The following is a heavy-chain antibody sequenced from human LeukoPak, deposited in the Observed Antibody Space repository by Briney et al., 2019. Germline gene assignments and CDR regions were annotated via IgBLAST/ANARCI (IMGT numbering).Heavy chain of an antibody. V-gene: IGHV4-31*03. CDR1: GVSISSGGYY. D-gene: IGHD4-17*01. CDR2: IYYSGST. J-gene: IGHJ4*02. Sequence: SQTLSLTCTISGVSISSGGYYWSWIRQRPGKGLLWIGYIYYSGSTYYNPSLKSRVTRSVDTSKNQFSLKLSSVTAADTAVYYCARSPSDYGDYIFDYWGQGTLVTVSS. CDR3: ARSPSDYGDYIFDY.